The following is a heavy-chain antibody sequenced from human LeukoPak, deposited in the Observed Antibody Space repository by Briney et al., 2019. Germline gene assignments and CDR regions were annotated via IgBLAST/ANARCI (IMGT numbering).Heavy chain of an antibody. CDR3: ARGGGSYGDYSLWLGY. CDR1: GYTFSGYG. Sequence: ASVKVSCKASGYTFSGYGFSWVRQAPGQGLEWMGWISAYSGNTKYAQKYQARVTLTTDTSTSTAYMELRSLRSDDTAVYYSARGGGSYGDYSLWLGYWGQGTLVTVSS. D-gene: IGHD4-17*01. J-gene: IGHJ4*02. V-gene: IGHV1-18*01. CDR2: ISAYSGNT.